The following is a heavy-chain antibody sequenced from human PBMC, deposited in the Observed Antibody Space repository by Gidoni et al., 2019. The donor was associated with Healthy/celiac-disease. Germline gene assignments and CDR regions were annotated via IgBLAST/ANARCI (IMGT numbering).Heavy chain of an antibody. D-gene: IGHD4-17*01. CDR2: IYYSGST. CDR3: ARQSRLPNWFDP. CDR1: GGSISSSSYY. J-gene: IGHJ5*02. Sequence: QLQLQESGPGLVKPSETLSLTCTVSGGSISSSSYYWGWIRQPPGKGLEWIGSIYYSGSTYYNPSLKSRVTISVDTSKNQFSLKLSSVTAADTAVYYCARQSRLPNWFDPWGQGTLVTVSS. V-gene: IGHV4-39*01.